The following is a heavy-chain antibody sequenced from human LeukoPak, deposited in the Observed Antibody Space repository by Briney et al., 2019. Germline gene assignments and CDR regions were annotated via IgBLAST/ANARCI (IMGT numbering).Heavy chain of an antibody. D-gene: IGHD6-19*01. CDR3: ARDRGIAVAIDY. CDR2: INWNGGST. CDR1: GFTFDDYG. V-gene: IGHV3-20*04. J-gene: IGHJ4*02. Sequence: GGSLRLSCVASGFTFDDYGMSWVRQVPGKGLEWVSGINWNGGSTGYADSVKGRFTISRGNAKNSLYLQMNSLRAEDTAFYYCARDRGIAVAIDYWGQGTLVTVSS.